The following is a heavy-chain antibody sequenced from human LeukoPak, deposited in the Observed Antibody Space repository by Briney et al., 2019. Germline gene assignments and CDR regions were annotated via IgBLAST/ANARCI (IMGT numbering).Heavy chain of an antibody. J-gene: IGHJ4*02. V-gene: IGHV3-30*04. CDR3: GKGAYYYDSSAFDY. Sequence: GGSLRVSRVVSGFTLISYAMHSVRPAPGRGLEWVTVISYDGSNKYYADSVKGRFTISRDNSKNTLYLQMNSLRAEDTAVYYCGKGAYYYDSSAFDYWGQGTLVTVSS. D-gene: IGHD3-22*01. CDR2: ISYDGSNK. CDR1: GFTLISYA.